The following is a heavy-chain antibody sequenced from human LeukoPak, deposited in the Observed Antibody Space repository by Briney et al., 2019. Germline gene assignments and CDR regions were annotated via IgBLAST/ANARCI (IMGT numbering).Heavy chain of an antibody. V-gene: IGHV3-30*03. Sequence: ARSLRLSCAASGFTFSSYGMHWVRQAPGKGLEWVAVISYDGSHKYYADSVKGRFTISRDNSKNTLYLQMNSLRAEDTAVYYCASQDRDSIWALDVWGQGTTVTVSS. CDR1: GFTFSSYG. D-gene: IGHD3-3*02. J-gene: IGHJ6*02. CDR3: ASQDRDSIWALDV. CDR2: ISYDGSHK.